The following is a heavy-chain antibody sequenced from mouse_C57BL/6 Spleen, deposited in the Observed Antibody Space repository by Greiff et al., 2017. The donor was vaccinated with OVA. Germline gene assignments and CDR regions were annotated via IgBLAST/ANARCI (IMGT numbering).Heavy chain of an antibody. CDR1: GYTFTSYW. CDR2: IDPSDSYT. CDR3: ARRDYYGSSYGWYFDV. Sequence: VQLQQPGAELVKPGASVKLSCKASGYTFTSYWMQWVKQRPGQGLEWIGEIDPSDSYTNYNQKFKGKATLTVDTSSSTAYMQLSSLTSEDSAVYYCARRDYYGSSYGWYFDVWGTGTTVTVSS. J-gene: IGHJ1*03. V-gene: IGHV1-50*01. D-gene: IGHD1-1*01.